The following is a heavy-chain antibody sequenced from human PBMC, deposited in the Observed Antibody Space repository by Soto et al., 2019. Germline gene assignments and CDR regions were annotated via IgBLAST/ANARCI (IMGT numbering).Heavy chain of an antibody. CDR1: GFTFSSYG. V-gene: IGHV3-33*01. Sequence: PGGSLRLSCAASGFTFSSYGMHWVRQAPGKGLEWVAVIWYDGSNKYYADSVKGRFTISRDNSKNTLYLQMNSLRAEDTAVYYCARDGPTYYYYYGMDVWGQGTTVTVSS. CDR3: ARDGPTYYYYYGMDV. CDR2: IWYDGSNK. J-gene: IGHJ6*02. D-gene: IGHD4-4*01.